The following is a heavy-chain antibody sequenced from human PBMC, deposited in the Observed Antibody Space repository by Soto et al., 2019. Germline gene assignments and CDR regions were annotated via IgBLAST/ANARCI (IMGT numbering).Heavy chain of an antibody. CDR1: GFTFSSYG. V-gene: IGHV3-30*18. D-gene: IGHD3-22*01. J-gene: IGHJ4*02. CDR2: ISYDGSNK. Sequence: PGGSLRLSCAASGFTFSSYGMHWVRQAPGKGLEWVAVISYDGSNKYYADSVKGRFTISRDNSKNTLYLQMNSLRAEDTAVYYCAKGDYYDSSGYYYEGDYWGQGT. CDR3: AKGDYYDSSGYYYEGDY.